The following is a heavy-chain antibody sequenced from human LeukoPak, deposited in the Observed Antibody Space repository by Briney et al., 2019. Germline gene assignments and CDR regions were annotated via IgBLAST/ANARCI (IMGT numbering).Heavy chain of an antibody. CDR3: AKYIGGSMFEH. CDR1: GESFSGNF. D-gene: IGHD3-10*01. J-gene: IGHJ4*02. Sequence: PSETLPLTCAVSGESFSGNFWTWIRQSPGKGLEWIGEINHSGSTNYNPSLKNRLSISMDTSQNQFSLRLSSVTVADTAVYYCAKYIGGSMFEHWGQGALVTVSS. V-gene: IGHV4-34*01. CDR2: INHSGST.